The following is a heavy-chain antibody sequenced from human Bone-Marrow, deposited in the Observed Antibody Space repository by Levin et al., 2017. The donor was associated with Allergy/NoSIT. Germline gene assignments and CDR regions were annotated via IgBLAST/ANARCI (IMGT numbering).Heavy chain of an antibody. CDR2: IYDTGNT. V-gene: IGHV4-59*01. Sequence: RSQTLSLTCTVSGGSISSANWSWLRQPPGKGLEWIGYIYDTGNTNYNPSLKSRVTLSVDTSKNQFSLKLSSVTPADTAVYYCARFVWGSYRGFDYWGQGTLVTVSS. CDR1: GGSISSAN. CDR3: ARFVWGSYRGFDY. D-gene: IGHD3-16*02. J-gene: IGHJ4*02.